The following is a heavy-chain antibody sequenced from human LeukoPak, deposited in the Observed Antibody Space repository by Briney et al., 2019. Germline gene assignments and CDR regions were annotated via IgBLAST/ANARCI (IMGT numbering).Heavy chain of an antibody. CDR2: IYTSGST. Sequence: PSETLSLTCTVSGGSISSYYWSWIRQPAGKGLGWIGRIYTSGSTNYNPSLKSRVTMSVDTSKNQFSLKLSSVTAADTAVYYCASYHYDILTGYRNYAFDIWGQGTMVTVSS. D-gene: IGHD3-9*01. V-gene: IGHV4-4*07. CDR1: GGSISSYY. J-gene: IGHJ3*02. CDR3: ASYHYDILTGYRNYAFDI.